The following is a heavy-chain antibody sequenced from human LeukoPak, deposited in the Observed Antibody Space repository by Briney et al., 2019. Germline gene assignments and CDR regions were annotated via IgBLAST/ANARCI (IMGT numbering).Heavy chain of an antibody. D-gene: IGHD4-23*01. CDR2: ISSSSSTI. CDR1: GFTFSSYS. Sequence: GGSLRLSCAASGFTFSSYSMNWVRQAPGKGLEWVSYISSSSSTIYYADSVKGRFTISRDNAKNSLYLQMNSLRAEDTAVYYCARRPNDYGGNCWFDPWGQGTLVTVSS. J-gene: IGHJ5*02. V-gene: IGHV3-48*04. CDR3: ARRPNDYGGNCWFDP.